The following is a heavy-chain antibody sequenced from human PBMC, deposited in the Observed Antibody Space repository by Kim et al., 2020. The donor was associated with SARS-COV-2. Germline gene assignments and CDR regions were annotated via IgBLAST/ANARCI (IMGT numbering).Heavy chain of an antibody. CDR2: INPSGGST. J-gene: IGHJ6*04. CDR1: GYTFTSYY. V-gene: IGHV1-46*01. Sequence: ASVKVSCKASGYTFTSYYMHWVRQAPGQGLEWMGIINPSGGSTSYAQKFQGRVTMTRDTSTSTVYMELSSLRSEDTAVYYCARDVNPVLRFLEPMGYYYGMDVWGKGTTVTVSS. CDR3: ARDVNPVLRFLEPMGYYYGMDV. D-gene: IGHD3-3*01.